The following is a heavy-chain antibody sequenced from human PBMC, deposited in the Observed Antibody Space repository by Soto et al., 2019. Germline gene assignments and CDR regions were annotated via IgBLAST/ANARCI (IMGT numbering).Heavy chain of an antibody. D-gene: IGHD6-19*01. V-gene: IGHV3-74*01. J-gene: IGHJ4*02. CDR2: ISSDGRNT. CDR3: ASLYSSAWASDY. Sequence: GGSLRLSCVVSGFSFSSCWMHWVRQAPGKGLEWVSCISSDGRNTNYADFVKGRFTISRDNAKNTLFLQMNNLRAEDTAVYYCASLYSSAWASDYWGQGTLVTVSS. CDR1: GFSFSSCW.